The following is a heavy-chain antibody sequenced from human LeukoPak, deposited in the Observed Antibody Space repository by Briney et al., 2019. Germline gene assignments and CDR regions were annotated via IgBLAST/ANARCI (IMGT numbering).Heavy chain of an antibody. D-gene: IGHD4-17*01. CDR1: GGTFSSYA. V-gene: IGHV1-69*05. J-gene: IGHJ5*02. CDR2: IIPIFGTA. CDR3: ASKAFYGVNWFDP. Sequence: APVKVSCKASGGTFSSYAISWVRQAPGQGLEWMGGIIPIFGTANYAQKFQGRVTITTDESTSTAYMELSSLRSEDTAVYYCASKAFYGVNWFDPWGQGTLVTVSS.